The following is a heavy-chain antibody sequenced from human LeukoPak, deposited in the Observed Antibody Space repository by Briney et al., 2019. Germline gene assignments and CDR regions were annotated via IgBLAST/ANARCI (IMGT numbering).Heavy chain of an antibody. V-gene: IGHV4-39*01. CDR1: GGSISISTYY. J-gene: IGHJ4*02. D-gene: IGHD3-16*01. Sequence: SETLSLTCIVSGGSISISTYYWGWIRQPPGKGLEWIGTIHYTGSTYYSPSLKSRVTIFLDTSRHQFSLELSSVTAADTAVYYCASWSGMSAYFDYWGQGALVTVSS. CDR2: IHYTGST. CDR3: ASWSGMSAYFDY.